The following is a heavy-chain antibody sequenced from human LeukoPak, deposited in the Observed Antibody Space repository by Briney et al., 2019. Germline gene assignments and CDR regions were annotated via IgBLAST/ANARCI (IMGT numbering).Heavy chain of an antibody. CDR3: ARNYYYDSSGYYPVSD. J-gene: IGHJ4*02. CDR2: ISSSSSYI. D-gene: IGHD3-22*01. Sequence: GRSLRLSCAAYGFTFSSYSMNWVRQAPGKGLEWVSSISSSSSYIYYADSVKGRFTISRDNAKNSLYLQMSSLRAEDTAVYYCARNYYYDSSGYYPVSDWGQGTLVTVSS. V-gene: IGHV3-21*01. CDR1: GFTFSSYS.